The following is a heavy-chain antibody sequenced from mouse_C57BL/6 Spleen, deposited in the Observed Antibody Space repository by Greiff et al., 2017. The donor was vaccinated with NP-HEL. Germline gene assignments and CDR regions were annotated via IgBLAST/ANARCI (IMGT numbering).Heavy chain of an antibody. V-gene: IGHV3-6*01. CDR2: ISYDGSN. D-gene: IGHD2-5*01. J-gene: IGHJ2*01. CDR1: GYSITSGYY. Sequence: ESGPGLVKPSQSLSLTCSVTGYSITSGYYWNWIRQFPGNKLEWMGYISYDGSNNYNPSLKNRISITRDTSKNQFFLKLNSVTTEDTATYYCAVYSNYVDFDYWGQGTTLTVSS. CDR3: AVYSNYVDFDY.